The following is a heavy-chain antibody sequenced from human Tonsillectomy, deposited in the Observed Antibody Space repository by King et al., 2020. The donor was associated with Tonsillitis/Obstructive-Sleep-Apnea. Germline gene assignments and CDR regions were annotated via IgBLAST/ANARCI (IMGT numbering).Heavy chain of an antibody. CDR2: INHSGST. CDR1: GGSFRGYY. D-gene: IGHD3-3*01. V-gene: IGHV4-34*01. J-gene: IGHJ5*02. Sequence: VQLQQWGAGLLKPSETLSLTCAVYGGSFRGYYWSGIRQPPGKGLEWIGEINHSGSTNYNPPPKSRATISVDTSKNQFSLKLSSVTAADTAVYYCARESTAYYDFWSGFWFDPWGQGTLVTVSS. CDR3: ARESTAYYDFWSGFWFDP.